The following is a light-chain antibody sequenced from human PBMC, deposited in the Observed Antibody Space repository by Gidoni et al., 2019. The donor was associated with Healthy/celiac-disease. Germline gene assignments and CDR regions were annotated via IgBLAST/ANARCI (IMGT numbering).Light chain of an antibody. Sequence: SVLTHPPSLSGAPAQRVTISCTGRSSNIGAGYDVPWYQQLPGTAPKLPIYGNSNRPSGVPDRFSGSKSGTSASLAITGLQAEDEADYYCQSYDSSLSAVVFGGGTKLTVL. V-gene: IGLV1-40*01. J-gene: IGLJ2*01. CDR3: QSYDSSLSAVV. CDR1: SSNIGAGYD. CDR2: GNS.